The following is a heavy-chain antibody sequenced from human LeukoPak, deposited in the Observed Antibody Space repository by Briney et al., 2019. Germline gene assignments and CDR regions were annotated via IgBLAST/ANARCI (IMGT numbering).Heavy chain of an antibody. CDR1: GFNFNPYY. CDR2: IGLHGYPL. CDR3: ARDVVGSLDY. J-gene: IGHJ4*02. V-gene: IGHV3-11*04. Sequence: GGSLRLSCVVSGFNFNPYYMSWIRQAPGKGLEWISYIGLHGYPLDYADSVKGRFTISRDNTQNSVYLQMSSLRGEDTAVYYCARDVVGSLDYWGQGTLVTVSS. D-gene: IGHD1-26*01.